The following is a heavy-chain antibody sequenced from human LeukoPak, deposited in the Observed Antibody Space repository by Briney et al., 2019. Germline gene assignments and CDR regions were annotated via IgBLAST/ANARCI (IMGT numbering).Heavy chain of an antibody. Sequence: ASVKVSCKASGYTFINYAMHWVRQAPGQRLEWMGWINAATGNTKYSQRFQGRVTITRDTSASTAYMELSSLRSEDTAVYYCAAPDILTGKNAFDIWGQGTRVTVSS. J-gene: IGHJ3*02. CDR2: INAATGNT. D-gene: IGHD3-9*01. CDR3: AAPDILTGKNAFDI. V-gene: IGHV1-3*01. CDR1: GYTFINYA.